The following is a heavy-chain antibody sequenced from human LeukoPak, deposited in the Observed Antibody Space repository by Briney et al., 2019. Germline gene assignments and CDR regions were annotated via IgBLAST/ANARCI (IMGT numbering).Heavy chain of an antibody. CDR3: ARGGAARLHFQN. J-gene: IGHJ1*01. Sequence: SETLSLTCAVSGGSISSSNWWSWVRQPPGKGLEWIGEIYHSGNTNYNPSLKSRVSISIDKSKNQFFLKVRSVTAADTAVYYCARGGAARLHFQNWGQGTLVTVSS. D-gene: IGHD6-6*01. CDR1: GGSISSSNW. V-gene: IGHV4-4*02. CDR2: IYHSGNT.